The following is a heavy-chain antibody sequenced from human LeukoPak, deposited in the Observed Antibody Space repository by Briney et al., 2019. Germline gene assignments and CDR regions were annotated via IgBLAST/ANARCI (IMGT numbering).Heavy chain of an antibody. CDR2: INPNSGGT. D-gene: IGHD1-26*01. CDR1: GYTFTGYY. Sequence: ASVKVSCKASGYTFTGYYMHWVRQAPGQGLEWMGWINPNSGGTNYAQKFQGRVTMTRDTSISTAYMELSRLRSDDTAVYYCARDPLQGGSQIYYYYYMDVWGKGTTVTVSS. CDR3: ARDPLQGGSQIYYYYYMDV. J-gene: IGHJ6*03. V-gene: IGHV1-2*02.